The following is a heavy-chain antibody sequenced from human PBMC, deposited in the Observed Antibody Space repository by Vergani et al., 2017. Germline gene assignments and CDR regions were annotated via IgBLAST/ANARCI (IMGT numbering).Heavy chain of an antibody. V-gene: IGHV4-31*03. CDR1: GGSISSGGYY. J-gene: IGHJ4*01. Sequence: QVQLQESGPGLVKPSQTLSLTCTVSGGSISSGGYYWGWIRQHPGKGLEGIGYIYYSGNTYYNQSLKSRVTITVDTSKNQFSLKLSSVTAADTAVYYCGRAMERGIDYWGQGTLVTVSS. CDR3: GRAMERGIDY. CDR2: IYYSGNT. D-gene: IGHD2-15*01.